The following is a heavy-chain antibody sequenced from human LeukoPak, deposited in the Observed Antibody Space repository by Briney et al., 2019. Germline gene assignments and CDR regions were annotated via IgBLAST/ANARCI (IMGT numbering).Heavy chain of an antibody. CDR2: IYSGGST. J-gene: IGHJ3*02. CDR1: GFTVSSNY. V-gene: IGHV3-53*05. CDR3: ARDAGRELPPFDAFDI. D-gene: IGHD1-26*01. Sequence: PGGSLRLSCAASGFTVSSNYMSWVRQAPGKGLEWVSVIYSGGSTYYADSVKGRFTISRDNSKNTLYLQMNSLRAEDTAVYYCARDAGRELPPFDAFDIWGQGTMVTVSS.